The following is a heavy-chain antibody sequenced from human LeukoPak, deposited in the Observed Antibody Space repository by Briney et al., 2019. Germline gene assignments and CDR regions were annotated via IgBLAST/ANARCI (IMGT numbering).Heavy chain of an antibody. CDR1: GGSISSSNW. J-gene: IGHJ5*02. D-gene: IGHD3-3*01. V-gene: IGHV4-4*02. CDR3: ARQPYYDFWSGYLNWFDP. CDR2: IYLSGST. Sequence: PSGTLSLTCAVSGGSISSSNWWSWVRQPPGKGLEWIGEIYLSGSTNYNPSLKSRVTISVDKSKNQFSLKLSSVTAADTAVYYCARQPYYDFWSGYLNWFDPWGQGTLVTVSS.